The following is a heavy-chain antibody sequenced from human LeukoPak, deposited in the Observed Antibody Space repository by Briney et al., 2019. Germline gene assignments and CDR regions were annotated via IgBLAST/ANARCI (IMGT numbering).Heavy chain of an antibody. CDR3: ARDMVQQVVRGWFDP. Sequence: GASVTVSCKTSGYTFTGYYMHWVRQAPGQGREWMGWINPNSDGTNYAQKFQGRVTMTRDTSISTVYIELSSLRSDDTAVYYCARDMVQQVVRGWFDPWGQGTLVTVSS. CDR2: INPNSDGT. J-gene: IGHJ5*02. D-gene: IGHD6-13*01. V-gene: IGHV1-2*02. CDR1: GYTFTGYY.